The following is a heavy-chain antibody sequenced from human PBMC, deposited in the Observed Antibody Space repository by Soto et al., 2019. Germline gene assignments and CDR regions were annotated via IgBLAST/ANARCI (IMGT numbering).Heavy chain of an antibody. CDR3: ARAVGDPLYYLDY. CDR2: TDYSGNT. V-gene: IGHV4-59*08. J-gene: IGHJ4*02. D-gene: IGHD6-19*01. CDR1: SDSISSYY. Sequence: QVQLQESGPGLVRPSETLSLTCTVSSDSISSYYWIWIRQSPGKGLEWIGYTDYSGNTNYNPSLKSRVPISVDTSKNQFSLRLSSVTAADTAVYYCARAVGDPLYYLDYWGQGTLVTVSS.